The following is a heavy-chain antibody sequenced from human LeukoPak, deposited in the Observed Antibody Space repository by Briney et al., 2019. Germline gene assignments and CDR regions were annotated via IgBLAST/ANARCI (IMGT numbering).Heavy chain of an antibody. Sequence: GGSLRLSWAAAGFTVSSNYMSWVRQAPGKGLGWDSVIYSGGSTYSEDSVKGRFTISRDNSKNTLYLQMNSLRAEDTAVYYCARRVSSVPAADDGAYYYYYYMDVWGKGPTVTVSS. D-gene: IGHD2-2*01. CDR1: GFTVSSNY. CDR2: IYSGGST. V-gene: IGHV3-66*01. CDR3: ARRVSSVPAADDGAYYYYYYMDV. J-gene: IGHJ6*03.